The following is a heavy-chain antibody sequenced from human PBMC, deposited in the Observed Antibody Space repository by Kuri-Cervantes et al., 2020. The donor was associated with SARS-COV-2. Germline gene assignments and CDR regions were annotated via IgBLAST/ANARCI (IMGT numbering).Heavy chain of an antibody. CDR1: GFTLTKYT. CDR2: ISGSGSYK. Sequence: LSLTCVASGFTLTKYTMNWVRQAPGKALEWVSSISGSGSYKYYADSVKGRFTISRDNSKNTLYLQMNSLRAEDTAVYYCARDGDIVVVREGFDYWGQGTLVTVSS. J-gene: IGHJ4*02. D-gene: IGHD2-2*01. V-gene: IGHV3-21*01. CDR3: ARDGDIVVVREGFDY.